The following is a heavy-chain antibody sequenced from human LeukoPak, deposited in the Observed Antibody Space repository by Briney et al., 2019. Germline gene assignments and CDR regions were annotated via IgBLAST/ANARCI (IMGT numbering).Heavy chain of an antibody. Sequence: GGSLKLSCAASGFTFSIYWMNWVRQVPGKGLEWVANIKEDGSEQYNVDSVKGRFTISRDNAKNSLYLQMNRLRVEDTAVYYCARDQGRQQLVQGPYYYYMDVWGKGTTVTISS. D-gene: IGHD6-13*01. CDR3: ARDQGRQQLVQGPYYYYMDV. CDR2: IKEDGSEQ. CDR1: GFTFSIYW. V-gene: IGHV3-7*01. J-gene: IGHJ6*03.